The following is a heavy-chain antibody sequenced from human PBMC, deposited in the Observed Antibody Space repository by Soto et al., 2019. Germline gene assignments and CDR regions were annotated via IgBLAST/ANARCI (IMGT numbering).Heavy chain of an antibody. D-gene: IGHD3-9*01. CDR2: ISGSGGST. CDR1: GFTFSSYA. J-gene: IGHJ5*02. Sequence: GGSLRLSCAASGFTFSSYAMSWVRQAPGKGLEWVSAISGSGGSTYYADSVKGRFTISRDNSENTLYLQMNSLRAEDTAVYYCAKEYYDILTGYYNWFDPWGQGTLVTVSS. CDR3: AKEYYDILTGYYNWFDP. V-gene: IGHV3-23*01.